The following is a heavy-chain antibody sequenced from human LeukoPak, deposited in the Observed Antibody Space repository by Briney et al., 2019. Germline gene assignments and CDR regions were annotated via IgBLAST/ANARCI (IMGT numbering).Heavy chain of an antibody. D-gene: IGHD2-15*01. CDR3: ARHPFATPFDH. J-gene: IGHJ4*02. Sequence: SETLSLTCAVSGVPISSFYWSWIRQPPGKGLEWIGYVFYTGDTNYNSSLKSRVTMSLDTSKNQLSLRLTSVTAADTAVYYCARHPFATPFDHWGRGTLVTVSS. V-gene: IGHV4-59*08. CDR1: GVPISSFY. CDR2: VFYTGDT.